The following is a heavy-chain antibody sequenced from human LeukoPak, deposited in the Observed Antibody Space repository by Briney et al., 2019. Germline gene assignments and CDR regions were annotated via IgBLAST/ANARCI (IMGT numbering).Heavy chain of an antibody. V-gene: IGHV4-34*01. D-gene: IGHD6-13*01. CDR1: GESFSGYY. Sequence: PSETLSLTCAVYGESFSGYYWSWIRQPPAKGLDWIGEIKHSGSTNYNPSLKSRVTISVDASKNQFSLKLSSVTAADTAVYYCARDGGAAAGTWIYWGQGTLVTVSS. J-gene: IGHJ4*02. CDR3: ARDGGAAAGTWIY. CDR2: IKHSGST.